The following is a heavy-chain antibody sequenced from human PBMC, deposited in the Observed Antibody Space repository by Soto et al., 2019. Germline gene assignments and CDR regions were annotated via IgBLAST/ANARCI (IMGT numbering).Heavy chain of an antibody. D-gene: IGHD2-2*01. Sequence: GGSLRLSCAASGFTFSSYAMSWVRQAPGKGLEWVSAISGSGGSTYYADSVKGRFTISRDNSKNTLYLQMNSLRAEDTVVYYCAKGYCSSTSCHHYYYYGMDVWGQGTTVTVSS. CDR2: ISGSGGST. V-gene: IGHV3-23*01. J-gene: IGHJ6*02. CDR1: GFTFSSYA. CDR3: AKGYCSSTSCHHYYYYGMDV.